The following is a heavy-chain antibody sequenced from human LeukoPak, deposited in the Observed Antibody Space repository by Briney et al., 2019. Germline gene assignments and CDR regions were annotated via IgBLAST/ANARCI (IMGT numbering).Heavy chain of an antibody. V-gene: IGHV3-21*01. CDR3: AREGAYCGGDCFYDAFDI. D-gene: IGHD2-21*02. Sequence: GGSLRLSCAASGFTFSSYSMNWVRQAPGKGLEWVSSISSSSSYIYYADSVKGRFTISRDNAKNSLYLQMNGLRAEDTAVYYCAREGAYCGGDCFYDAFDIWGQGTMVTVSS. CDR2: ISSSSSYI. J-gene: IGHJ3*02. CDR1: GFTFSSYS.